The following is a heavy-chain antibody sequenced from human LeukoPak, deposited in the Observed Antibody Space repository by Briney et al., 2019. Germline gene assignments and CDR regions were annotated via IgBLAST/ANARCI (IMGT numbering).Heavy chain of an antibody. J-gene: IGHJ4*02. CDR1: GYTFTGYY. CDR3: ARELRYFDPFDY. D-gene: IGHD3-9*01. CDR2: INPNSGNT. Sequence: ASVKVSCKASGYTFTGYYMHWVRQAPGQGLEWMGWINPNSGNTGYAQKFQGRVTMTRNTSISTAYMELSSLRSEDTAVYYCARELRYFDPFDYWGQGTLVTVSS. V-gene: IGHV1-8*02.